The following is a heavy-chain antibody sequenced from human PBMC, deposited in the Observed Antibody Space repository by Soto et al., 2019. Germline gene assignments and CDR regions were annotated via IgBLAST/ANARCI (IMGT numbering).Heavy chain of an antibody. J-gene: IGHJ4*02. Sequence: SETLSLTCAVYGGSFSGYYWSWIRQPPGKGLEWIGEINHSGSTNYNPSLKSRVTISVDTSKNQFSLKLSSVTAADTAVYYCARGRRRSSSSLAPFDYWGQGTLVTVSS. CDR2: INHSGST. CDR3: ARGRRRSSSSLAPFDY. D-gene: IGHD6-13*01. V-gene: IGHV4-34*01. CDR1: GGSFSGYY.